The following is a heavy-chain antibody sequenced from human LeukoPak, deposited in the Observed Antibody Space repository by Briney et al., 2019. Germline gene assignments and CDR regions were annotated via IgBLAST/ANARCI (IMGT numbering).Heavy chain of an antibody. V-gene: IGHV4-38-2*02. CDR3: ARGGGITMIVVVSHFDY. CDR2: IYHSGST. D-gene: IGHD3-22*01. J-gene: IGHJ4*02. Sequence: SETLSLTCTVSGYSISSGYYWGWIRQPPGKGLEWIGSIYHSGSTYYNPSLKSRVTISVDTSKNQFSLKLSSVTAPDTAVYYCARGGGITMIVVVSHFDYWGQGTLVTVSS. CDR1: GYSISSGYY.